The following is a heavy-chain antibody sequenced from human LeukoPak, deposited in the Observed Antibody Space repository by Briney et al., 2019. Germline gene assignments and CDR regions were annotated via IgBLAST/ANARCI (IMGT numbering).Heavy chain of an antibody. CDR3: ARNLYRDIVVVVAADL. V-gene: IGHV3-21*01. D-gene: IGHD2-15*01. CDR1: GFTFSSYS. CDR2: ISSSSSYI. J-gene: IGHJ5*02. Sequence: GGSLRLSCAASGFTFSSYSMNWVRQAPGKGLEWVSSISSSSSYIYYADSVKGRFTTSRDNAKNSLYLQMNSLRAEDTAVYYCARNLYRDIVVVVAADLWGQGTLVTVSS.